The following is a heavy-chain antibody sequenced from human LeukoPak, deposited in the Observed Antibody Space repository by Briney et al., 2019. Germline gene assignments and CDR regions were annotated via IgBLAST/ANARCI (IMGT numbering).Heavy chain of an antibody. J-gene: IGHJ5*02. CDR3: AREVVGATRQRYWFDP. CDR2: IYHSGST. Sequence: PSETLSLTCAVSGGSISSGGYYWSWIRQPPGKGLEWIGYIYHSGSTYYNPSLKSRVTISVDRSKNQFSLKLSSVTAADTAVYYCAREVVGATRQRYWFDPWGQGTLVTVSS. D-gene: IGHD1-26*01. V-gene: IGHV4-30-2*01. CDR1: GGSISSGGYY.